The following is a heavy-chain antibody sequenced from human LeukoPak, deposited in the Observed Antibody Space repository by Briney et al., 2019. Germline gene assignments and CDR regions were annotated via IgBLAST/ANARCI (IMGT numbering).Heavy chain of an antibody. Sequence: GGSLRLSCAASGCIFPHYWMTWVRQAPGKGLEWVANIMKDGGDKQYADSVKGRFTISRDNAKNSVYLQMDGLRAEDTAVYYCVRDRDYYVFDLWGQGTLVTVSS. CDR2: IMKDGGDK. J-gene: IGHJ4*02. V-gene: IGHV3-7*01. CDR3: VRDRDYYVFDL. D-gene: IGHD3-10*02. CDR1: GCIFPHYW.